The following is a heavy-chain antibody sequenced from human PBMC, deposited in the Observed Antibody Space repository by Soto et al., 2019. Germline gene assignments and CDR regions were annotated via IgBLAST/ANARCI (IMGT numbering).Heavy chain of an antibody. CDR1: GYTFSSQY. D-gene: IGHD2-15*01. CDR2: INPSGGST. J-gene: IGHJ5*02. CDR3: ARDGDCSGGSCSTNYWFDP. V-gene: IGHV1-46*01. Sequence: ASVKVSCKASGYTFSSQYMNWVRQAPGQGLEWMGIINPSGGSTSSAQKFQGRLTLTRDISTSIFYMELSSLRSEDTAVYYCARDGDCSGGSCSTNYWFDPWGQGTLVTVSS.